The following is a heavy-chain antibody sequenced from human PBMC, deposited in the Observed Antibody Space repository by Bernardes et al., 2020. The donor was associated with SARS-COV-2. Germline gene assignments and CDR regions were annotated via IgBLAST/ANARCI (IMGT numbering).Heavy chain of an antibody. J-gene: IGHJ6*02. V-gene: IGHV3-48*02. CDR1: GFTFSSYS. D-gene: IGHD3-9*01. Sequence: GGSLRLSCAASGFTFSSYSMNWVRQAPGKGLEWVSYISSSSSTIYYADSVKGRFTISRDNAKNSLYLQMNSLRDEDTAVYYCARVNDWLLYSPNYYYYGMDVWGQGTTVTVSS. CDR3: ARVNDWLLYSPNYYYYGMDV. CDR2: ISSSSSTI.